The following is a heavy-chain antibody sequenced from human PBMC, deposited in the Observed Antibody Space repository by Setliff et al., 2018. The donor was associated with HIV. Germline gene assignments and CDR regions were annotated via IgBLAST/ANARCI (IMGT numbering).Heavy chain of an antibody. J-gene: IGHJ6*03. V-gene: IGHV4-39*07. Sequence: SETLSLTCIVSGGSIITSDDYWGWIRQPPGKGLEWIGRIYTTGITNYIPSLKSRVTISLDTSKNQFSLRLSSVTAADTAVYYCARDKGYYYMDVWGKGITVTVSS. CDR2: IYTTGIT. CDR3: ARDKGYYYMDV. CDR1: GGSIITSDDY.